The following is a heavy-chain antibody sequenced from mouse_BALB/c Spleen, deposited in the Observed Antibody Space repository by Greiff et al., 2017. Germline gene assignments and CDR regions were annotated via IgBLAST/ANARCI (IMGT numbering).Heavy chain of an antibody. J-gene: IGHJ3*01. Sequence: EVQLQESGPSLVKPSQTLSLTCSVTGDSITSGYWNWIRKFPGNKLEYMGYISYSGSTYYNPSLKSRISITRDTSKNQYYLQLNSVTTEDTATYYCARSSRDYYGSSLFAYWGQGTLVTVSA. V-gene: IGHV3-8*02. CDR2: ISYSGST. D-gene: IGHD1-1*01. CDR1: GDSITSGY. CDR3: ARSSRDYYGSSLFAY.